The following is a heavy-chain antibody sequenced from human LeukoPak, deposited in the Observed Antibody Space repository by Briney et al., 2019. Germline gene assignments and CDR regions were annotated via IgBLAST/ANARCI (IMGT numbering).Heavy chain of an antibody. J-gene: IGHJ3*02. D-gene: IGHD4/OR15-4a*01. Sequence: SETLSLTCTVSGGSISSSSYYWGWIRQPPGKGLEWIGSIYYSGSTYYNPSLKSRVTISVGTSKNQFSLKLSSVTAADTAVYYCAREEGALGAFDIWGQGTMVTVSS. CDR3: AREEGALGAFDI. V-gene: IGHV4-39*02. CDR1: GGSISSSSYY. CDR2: IYYSGST.